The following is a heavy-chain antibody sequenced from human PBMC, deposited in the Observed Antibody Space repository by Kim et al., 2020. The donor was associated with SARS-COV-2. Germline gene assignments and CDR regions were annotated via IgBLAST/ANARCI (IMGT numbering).Heavy chain of an antibody. D-gene: IGHD6-13*01. Sequence: ADSVKGRFTISRDNDKNSLYLQMNSLRAEDTALYYCAKGTDSSSWYAFDYWGQGTLITVSS. CDR3: AKGTDSSSWYAFDY. V-gene: IGHV3-9*01. J-gene: IGHJ4*02.